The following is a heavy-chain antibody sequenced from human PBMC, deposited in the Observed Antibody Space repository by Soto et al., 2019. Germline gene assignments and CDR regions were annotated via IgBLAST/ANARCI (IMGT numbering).Heavy chain of an antibody. J-gene: IGHJ4*02. V-gene: IGHV4-39*01. CDR2: IYYSGST. CDR1: GGSIRSSSYY. Sequence: SETLSLTCTVSGGSIRSSSYYWGWIRQPPGKGLEWIGSIYYSGSTYYNPSLKSRVTISVDTSKNQFSLKLSSVTAADTAVYYCARHVVSGQNFDYWGQGTLVTVSS. D-gene: IGHD3-10*01. CDR3: ARHVVSGQNFDY.